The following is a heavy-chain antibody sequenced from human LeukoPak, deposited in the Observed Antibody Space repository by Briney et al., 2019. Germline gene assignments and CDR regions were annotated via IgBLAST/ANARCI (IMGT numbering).Heavy chain of an antibody. Sequence: GGSLRLSCAASGFTFSSYGMHWVRQAPGKGLEWVAVISYDGSNKYYADSVKGRFTISRDNSKNTLYQQMNSLRAEDTAVYYCAKDSARGGSWYYFDYWGQGTLVTVSS. V-gene: IGHV3-30*18. D-gene: IGHD6-13*01. CDR1: GFTFSSYG. J-gene: IGHJ4*02. CDR3: AKDSARGGSWYYFDY. CDR2: ISYDGSNK.